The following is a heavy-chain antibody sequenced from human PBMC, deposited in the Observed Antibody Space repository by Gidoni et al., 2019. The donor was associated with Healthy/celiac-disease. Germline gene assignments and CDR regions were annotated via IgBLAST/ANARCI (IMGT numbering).Heavy chain of an antibody. CDR3: ARHPLNTVTFDY. CDR2: IYYSGST. J-gene: IGHJ4*02. V-gene: IGHV4-39*01. Sequence: QLKLQESGPGLVKPSETLSLPCTVAGGSISSSSYYWGWIRQPPGKWLELIVSIYYSGSTYYNPSLKSRVTISVDTSKTQVSLKMSSVTAAATAVYYCARHPLNTVTFDYWGLGTLVTVSS. CDR1: GGSISSSSYY. D-gene: IGHD4-17*01.